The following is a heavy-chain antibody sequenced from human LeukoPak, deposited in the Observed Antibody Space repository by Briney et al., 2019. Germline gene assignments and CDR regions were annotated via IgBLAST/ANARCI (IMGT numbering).Heavy chain of an antibody. J-gene: IGHJ3*02. CDR2: IYPGDSDT. CDR3: ARRMGSSSHGAFDI. D-gene: IGHD6-13*01. V-gene: IGHV5-51*01. CDR1: GHNFTSHG. Sequence: GESLKISCQGPGHNFTSHGIVWVRQMPGKGLEWMGIIYPGDSDTRYSPSFQGQVTISADKSISTAYLQWSSLKASDTAMYYCARRMGSSSHGAFDIWGQGTMVTVSS.